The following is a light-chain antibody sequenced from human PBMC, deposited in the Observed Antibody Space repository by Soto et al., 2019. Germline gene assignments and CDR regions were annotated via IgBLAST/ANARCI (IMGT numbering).Light chain of an antibody. CDR3: AAWDDSLNGLV. CDR1: SSNIESNT. J-gene: IGLJ2*01. Sequence: QSVLTQPPSASGTPGQRVTISCSGSSSNIESNTASWYQQLPGTAPKVVIYSNNQRPSGVPDRFSGSRSGTSASLAISGLQSDDEADYYCAAWDDSLNGLVFGAGTKLTVL. CDR2: SNN. V-gene: IGLV1-44*01.